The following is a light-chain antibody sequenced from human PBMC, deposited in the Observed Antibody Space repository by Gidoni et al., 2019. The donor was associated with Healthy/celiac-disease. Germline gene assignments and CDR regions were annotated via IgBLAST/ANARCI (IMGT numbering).Light chain of an antibody. V-gene: IGKV3-11*01. J-gene: IGKJ4*01. Sequence: EIVLTQSPATLSLSPRERATLSCRASQSVSSYLAWYQQKPGQAPRLLIYDASNRATGIPARFSGSGSGTDFTLTISSLEPEDFAVYYCQQRRTETFGGGTKVEIK. CDR3: QQRRTET. CDR2: DAS. CDR1: QSVSSY.